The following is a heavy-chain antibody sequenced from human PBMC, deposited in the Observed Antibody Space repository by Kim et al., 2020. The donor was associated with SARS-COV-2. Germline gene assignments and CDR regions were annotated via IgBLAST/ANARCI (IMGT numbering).Heavy chain of an antibody. Sequence: SETLSLTCAVYGGSFSGYYWSWIRQPPGKGLEWIGEINHSGSTNYNPSLKSRVTISVDTSKNQFSLKLSSVTAADTAVYYCARVLGLRDDAFDIWGQGTMVTVSS. CDR2: INHSGST. V-gene: IGHV4-34*01. CDR1: GGSFSGYY. D-gene: IGHD3-16*01. J-gene: IGHJ3*02. CDR3: ARVLGLRDDAFDI.